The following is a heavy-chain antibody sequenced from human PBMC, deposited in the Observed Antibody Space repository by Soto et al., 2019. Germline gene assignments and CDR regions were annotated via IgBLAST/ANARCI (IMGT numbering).Heavy chain of an antibody. V-gene: IGHV1-69*13. D-gene: IGHD3-3*01. CDR1: GGTFSSYA. CDR2: IIPIFGTA. Sequence: GASVKVSCKASGGTFSSYAISWVRQAPGQGLEWMGGIIPIFGTANYAQKFQGRVTITADESTSTAYMELSSLRSEDTAVYYCSRVYKARYDFWSGYYYFDYWGQGTLVTVSS. J-gene: IGHJ4*02. CDR3: SRVYKARYDFWSGYYYFDY.